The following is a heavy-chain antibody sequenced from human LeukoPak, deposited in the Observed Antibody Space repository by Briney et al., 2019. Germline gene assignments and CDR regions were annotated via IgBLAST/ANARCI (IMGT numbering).Heavy chain of an antibody. Sequence: ASVKVSCKASGYTFTGYYMHWVRQAPGQGLEWMGWINPNSGGTNYAQKFQGRVTMTRDTSISTAYMELSRLRSDDTAVYYCTTALNFDILTGLYQPIAAFDVWGQGTLVTVSS. CDR1: GYTFTGYY. CDR2: INPNSGGT. CDR3: TTALNFDILTGLYQPIAAFDV. D-gene: IGHD3-9*01. V-gene: IGHV1-2*02. J-gene: IGHJ3*01.